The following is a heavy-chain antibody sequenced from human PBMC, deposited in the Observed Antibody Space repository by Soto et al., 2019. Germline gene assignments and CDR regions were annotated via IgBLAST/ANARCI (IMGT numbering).Heavy chain of an antibody. CDR2: IFYSGGT. D-gene: IGHD4-4*01. CDR3: ARFFSNSGVDYTFDL. CDR1: GGSISSNDYY. Sequence: QVQLQASGPGLVEPSQTLSLTCTVSGGSISSNDYYWNWIRQAPGKGPEWIAYIFYSGGTYYNPSLKCRVTISVDTSKNQLSLKLSSVTAAATAVYYCARFFSNSGVDYTFDLWGQGTMVTVSS. V-gene: IGHV4-30-4*01. J-gene: IGHJ3*01.